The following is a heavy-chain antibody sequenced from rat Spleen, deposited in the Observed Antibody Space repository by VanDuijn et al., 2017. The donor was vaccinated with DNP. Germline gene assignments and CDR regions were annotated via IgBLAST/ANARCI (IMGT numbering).Heavy chain of an antibody. J-gene: IGHJ3*01. CDR1: GYTFTTYY. V-gene: IGHV1-43*01. Sequence: QVQLQQSGAELAKPGSSVMISCRASGYTFTTYYICWIKQTTRQGLEYIGYINMGSGGTNYNEKFKGKATLTVGKSSSTAFMQLSSLTPDDSAVYSCARGSDGVWLAYWGQGTLVTVSS. CDR2: INMGSGGT. CDR3: ARGSDGVWLAY. D-gene: IGHD4-3*01.